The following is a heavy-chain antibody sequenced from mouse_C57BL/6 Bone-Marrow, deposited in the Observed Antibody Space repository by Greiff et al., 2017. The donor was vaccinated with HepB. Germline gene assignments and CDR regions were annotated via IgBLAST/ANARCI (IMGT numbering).Heavy chain of an antibody. CDR1: GYSFTGYY. CDR2: INPSTGGT. V-gene: IGHV1-42*01. D-gene: IGHD1-1*01. CDR3: ARYGGSSYEDYFDY. J-gene: IGHJ2*01. Sequence: VQLQQSGPELVKPWASVKISCKASGYSFTGYYMNWVKQSPEKSLEWIGEINPSTGGTTYNQKFKAKATLTVDKSSSTAYMQLKSLTSEDSAVYYCARYGGSSYEDYFDYWGQGTTLTVSS.